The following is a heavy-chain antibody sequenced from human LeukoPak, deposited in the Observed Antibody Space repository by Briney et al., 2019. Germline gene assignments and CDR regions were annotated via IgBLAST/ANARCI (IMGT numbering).Heavy chain of an antibody. J-gene: IGHJ4*02. D-gene: IGHD6-13*01. CDR1: GFTVSSNY. CDR2: IYSGGST. Sequence: PGGSLRLSCAASGFTVSSNYMSWVRQAPGKGLEWVSVIYSGGSTYYADSVKGRFTISRDNSKNSLYLQMNSLRAEDTAVYYCARDRKGYSSSWRLDYWGQGTLVTVSS. V-gene: IGHV3-66*01. CDR3: ARDRKGYSSSWRLDY.